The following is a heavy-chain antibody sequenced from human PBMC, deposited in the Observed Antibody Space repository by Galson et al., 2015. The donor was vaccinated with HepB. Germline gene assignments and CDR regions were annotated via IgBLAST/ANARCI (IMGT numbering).Heavy chain of an antibody. CDR3: ATGGITGTTYYYYYAMDV. CDR1: GYTLTELS. V-gene: IGHV1-24*01. J-gene: IGHJ6*02. Sequence: KVSCKVSGYTLTELSMHWVRQAPGKGLEWMGGFDPEDGETIYAQKFQGRVTMTEDTSTDTAYMELSSLRSEDTAVYYCATGGITGTTYYYYYAMDVWGQGTTVTVSS. CDR2: FDPEDGET. D-gene: IGHD1-14*01.